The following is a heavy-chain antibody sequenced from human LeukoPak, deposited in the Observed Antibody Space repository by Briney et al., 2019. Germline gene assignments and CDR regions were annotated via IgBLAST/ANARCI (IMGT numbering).Heavy chain of an antibody. J-gene: IGHJ5*02. CDR1: GYSFTSYW. CDR2: IDPSDSYT. D-gene: IGHD1-1*01. V-gene: IGHV5-10-1*01. Sequence: GESLKISCKGSGYSFTSYWITWVRRMPGKGLEWMGRIDPSDSYTNYRPSFQGHVTISADKSISTAYLQWSSLKASDTAMYYCARLGLSATGLSWFDPWGQGTLVTVSS. CDR3: ARLGLSATGLSWFDP.